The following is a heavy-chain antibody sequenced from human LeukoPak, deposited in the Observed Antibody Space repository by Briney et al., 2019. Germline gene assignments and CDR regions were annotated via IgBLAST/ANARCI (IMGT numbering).Heavy chain of an antibody. D-gene: IGHD3-10*01. CDR2: INPNSGGT. CDR1: GYTFTGYY. CDR3: ARDGSGITMVRGVIPYFDY. Sequence: GASVKVSCKASGYTFTGYYMHWVRQAPGQGLEWMGWINPNSGGTNYAQKFQGRVTMTRDTSISTAYMELGSLRSDDTAVYYCARDGSGITMVRGVIPYFDYWGQGTLVTVSS. J-gene: IGHJ4*02. V-gene: IGHV1-2*02.